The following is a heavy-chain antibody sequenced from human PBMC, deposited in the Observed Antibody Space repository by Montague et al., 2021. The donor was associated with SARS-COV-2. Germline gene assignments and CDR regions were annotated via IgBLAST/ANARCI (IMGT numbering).Heavy chain of an antibody. V-gene: IGHV4-59*01. CDR3: ARGINSAGSYYYHLDV. CDR2: MYNSENT. Sequence: SETLSLTCNVAGGSMSGYNWSWIRQPPGKGLQWIGSMYNSENTSYNPSLKSRVTISVDTSKKQFSLRLSSVTAVDTAVYFCARGINSAGSYYYHLDVWGQGTTVTVSS. D-gene: IGHD2-21*01. J-gene: IGHJ6*02. CDR1: GGSMSGYN.